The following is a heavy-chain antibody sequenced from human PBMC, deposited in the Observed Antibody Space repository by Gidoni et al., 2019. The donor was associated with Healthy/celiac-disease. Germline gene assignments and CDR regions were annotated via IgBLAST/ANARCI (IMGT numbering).Heavy chain of an antibody. J-gene: IGHJ5*02. CDR3: AKDRVYYYDSSGYSWFDP. D-gene: IGHD3-22*01. V-gene: IGHV3-23*01. Sequence: EVQLLESGGGLVQPGGSLRLSCAAPGFTFRSYAMSWVRQAPGKGLEWVSAISGSGGSTYYADSVKGRFTISRDNSKNTLYLQMNSLRAEDTAVYYCAKDRVYYYDSSGYSWFDPWGQGTLVTVSS. CDR1: GFTFRSYA. CDR2: ISGSGGST.